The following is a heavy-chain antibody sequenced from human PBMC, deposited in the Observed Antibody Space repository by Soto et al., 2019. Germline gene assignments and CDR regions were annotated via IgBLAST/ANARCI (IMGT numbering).Heavy chain of an antibody. CDR3: AEDLLVVVVAATVDP. J-gene: IGHJ5*02. V-gene: IGHV3-23*01. D-gene: IGHD2-15*01. CDR2: ISGSGGST. Sequence: PGGSLRLSCAASGFTFSSYAMSWVRQAPGKGLEWVSAISGSGGSTYYADSVKGRFTISRDNSKDTLFVQMNSMGVEDTAVYYCAEDLLVVVVAATVDPWGQGTLVTVSS. CDR1: GFTFSSYA.